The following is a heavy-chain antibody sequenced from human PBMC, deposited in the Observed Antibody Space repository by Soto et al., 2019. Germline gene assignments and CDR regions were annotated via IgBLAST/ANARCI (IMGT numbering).Heavy chain of an antibody. CDR2: ISGSGGST. J-gene: IGHJ3*02. CDR3: AKDRSSGRWDDAFDI. V-gene: IGHV3-23*01. D-gene: IGHD6-19*01. CDR1: GFTFSSYA. Sequence: GGSRLSCAASGFTFSSYAMSWVRQAPGKGLEWVSAISGSGGSTYYADSVKGRFTISRDNSKNTLYLQMNSPRAEDTAVYYCAKDRSSGRWDDAFDIWGQGTMVTVSS.